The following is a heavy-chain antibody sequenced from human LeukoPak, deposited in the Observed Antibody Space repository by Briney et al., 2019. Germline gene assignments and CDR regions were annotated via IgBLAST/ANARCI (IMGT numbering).Heavy chain of an antibody. Sequence: SETLSLTCAVYGRSFSGYYWSWIRRPPGKGLEWIGEINHSGSTNYNPSLKSRVTISVDTSKNQFSLKLGSVTAADTAVYYCARDGGYSYGYGVDYWGEGTLVTVSS. D-gene: IGHD5-18*01. CDR2: INHSGST. J-gene: IGHJ4*02. V-gene: IGHV4-34*01. CDR1: GRSFSGYY. CDR3: ARDGGYSYGYGVDY.